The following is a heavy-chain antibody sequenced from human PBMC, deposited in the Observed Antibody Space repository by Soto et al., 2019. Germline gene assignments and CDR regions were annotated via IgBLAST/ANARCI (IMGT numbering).Heavy chain of an antibody. V-gene: IGHV4-30-2*01. CDR1: GGSISSGGYS. D-gene: IGHD5-18*01. CDR3: ASSGGYARNWFDP. CDR2: IYHSGST. J-gene: IGHJ5*02. Sequence: SETLPLTCAVSGGSISSGGYSWSCIRQPPWKGLEWIVYIYHSGSTYYNPSLKSRVTISVDRSKNQFPLKLSSVTAADTAVYYCASSGGYARNWFDPWGRGALVTVSS.